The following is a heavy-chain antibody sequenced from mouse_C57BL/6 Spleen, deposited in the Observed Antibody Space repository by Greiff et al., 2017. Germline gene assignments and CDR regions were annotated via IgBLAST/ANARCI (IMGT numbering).Heavy chain of an antibody. V-gene: IGHV1-53*01. CDR2: INPSNGGT. Sequence: QVQLQQSGTELVKPGASVKLSCKASGYTFTSYWMHWVKQRPGQGLEWIGNINPSNGGTNYNEKFKSKATLTVDKSSSTAYMQLSSLTSEDSAVYYCARWGVRRDAMDYWGQGTSVTVSS. CDR3: ARWGVRRDAMDY. CDR1: GYTFTSYW. J-gene: IGHJ4*01.